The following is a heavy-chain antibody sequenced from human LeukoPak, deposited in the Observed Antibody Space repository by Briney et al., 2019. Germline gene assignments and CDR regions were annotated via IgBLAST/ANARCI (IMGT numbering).Heavy chain of an antibody. D-gene: IGHD3-3*01. CDR3: ASHGGVLEWLFDY. V-gene: IGHV4-39*01. Sequence: SETLSLTCIVSGGSFSTRRHYWGWVRQPPGKGLEWIGSIYYSGSTYYNPSLKSRVTISVDASKNQFSLRLSSVTAADTAVYYCASHGGVLEWLFDYWGQGILVTVSS. J-gene: IGHJ4*02. CDR2: IYYSGST. CDR1: GGSFSTRRHY.